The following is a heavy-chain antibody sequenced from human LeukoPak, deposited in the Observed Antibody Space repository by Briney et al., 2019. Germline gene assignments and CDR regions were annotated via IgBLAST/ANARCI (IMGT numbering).Heavy chain of an antibody. Sequence: GGSLRLSCAASGFTVSSNYMSWVRQAPGKGLEWVSVIYSGGSTYYADSVKGRFTISRDNSKNTLYLQMNSLRAEDTAVYYCARPLKYVGDLGGFDYWGQGTLVTVSS. V-gene: IGHV3-66*04. J-gene: IGHJ4*02. D-gene: IGHD3-10*02. CDR3: ARPLKYVGDLGGFDY. CDR2: IYSGGST. CDR1: GFTVSSNY.